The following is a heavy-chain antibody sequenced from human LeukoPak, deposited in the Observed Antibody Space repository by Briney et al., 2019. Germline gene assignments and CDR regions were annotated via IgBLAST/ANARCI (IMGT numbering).Heavy chain of an antibody. J-gene: IGHJ4*02. CDR2: ISPDGSTT. CDR1: EFTLSGYW. V-gene: IGHV3-74*01. D-gene: IGHD5-18*01. Sequence: GGSLRLSCAASEFTLSGYWMHWVRHAPGKGLVWVSRISPDGSTTNYADSVRGRFTISRDNAKNTLCLQMSSLRADDTAVYYCARASANNYGLFDYWGQGTLVTVSS. CDR3: ARASANNYGLFDY.